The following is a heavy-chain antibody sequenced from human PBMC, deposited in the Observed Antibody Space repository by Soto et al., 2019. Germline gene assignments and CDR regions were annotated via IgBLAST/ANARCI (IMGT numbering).Heavy chain of an antibody. CDR3: ARGGDIVLVPAAPPVSFSMDV. CDR2: IYYSGST. J-gene: IGHJ6*02. CDR1: GGSISSGGYY. Sequence: QVQLQESGPGLVKPSQTLSLTCTVSGGSISSGGYYWSWIRQHPGKGLEWIGYIYYSGSTYYNPSLKGRVTISVDTSKNQFSLKLSSVTAADTAVYYCARGGDIVLVPAAPPVSFSMDVWGQGPTVTVSS. V-gene: IGHV4-31*03. D-gene: IGHD2-2*01.